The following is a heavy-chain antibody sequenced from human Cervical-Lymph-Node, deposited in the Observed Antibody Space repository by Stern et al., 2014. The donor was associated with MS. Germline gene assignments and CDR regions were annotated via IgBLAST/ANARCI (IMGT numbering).Heavy chain of an antibody. Sequence: VQLLESGGGVVQPGRSLRLSCAASGFTFSTYGMHWVRQAPGKGLAWVAVISYDGSNKYYADSVKGRFTISRDNSKNTLYLQMNSLRADDTAMYYCAKFPHSSXXYDXYFDYWGQGTLVTV. CDR3: AKFPHSSXXYDXYFDY. V-gene: IGHV3-30*18. D-gene: IGHD6-13*01. J-gene: IGHJ4*02. CDR1: GFTFSTYG. CDR2: ISYDGSNK.